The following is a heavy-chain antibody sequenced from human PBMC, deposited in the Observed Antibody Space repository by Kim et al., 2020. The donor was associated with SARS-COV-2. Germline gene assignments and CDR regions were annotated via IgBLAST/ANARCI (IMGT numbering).Heavy chain of an antibody. CDR2: IYYSGNT. CDR1: AGSISSSNYY. Sequence: SETLSLTCTVSAGSISSSNYYWGWIRQPPGKGLEWIGSIYYSGNTYYNPSLKIPVTISVDTSKNQFSLRLTSVTAADTAVYYCARRQRSGSFDPFDPWGQGTLVT. J-gene: IGHJ5*02. CDR3: ARRQRSGSFDPFDP. D-gene: IGHD3-10*01. V-gene: IGHV4-39*07.